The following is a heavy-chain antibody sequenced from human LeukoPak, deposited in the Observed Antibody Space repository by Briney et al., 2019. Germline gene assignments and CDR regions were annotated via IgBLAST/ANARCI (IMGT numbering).Heavy chain of an antibody. V-gene: IGHV4-39*07. CDR2: IFYSGST. Sequence: SETLSLTCTVSSGSISTSNYYWGWVRQPPGKALEWIGNIFYSGSTYYSPSLKSRVTISLDTSRNQFSLKLSSVTAADTAVYYCARGRLRLDYWGQGTLVTVSS. CDR3: ARGRLRLDY. D-gene: IGHD5-12*01. CDR1: SGSISTSNYY. J-gene: IGHJ4*02.